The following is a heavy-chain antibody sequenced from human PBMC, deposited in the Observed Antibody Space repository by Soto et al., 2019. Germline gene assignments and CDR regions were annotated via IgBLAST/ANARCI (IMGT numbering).Heavy chain of an antibody. CDR2: TYYSGST. D-gene: IGHD2-2*01. V-gene: IGHV4-30-4*01. CDR1: GGSIRSADDF. CDR3: ARVGRFCSSDNCPYYYYGMDV. Sequence: PSETLSLTCTVSGGSIRSADDFWSWIRQPPGKGLEWIGYTYYSGSTQYNPSLKSRVALSIDTSKNQFSLKMNSVTAADTAVYYCARVGRFCSSDNCPYYYYGMDVWGQGTTVTVSS. J-gene: IGHJ6*02.